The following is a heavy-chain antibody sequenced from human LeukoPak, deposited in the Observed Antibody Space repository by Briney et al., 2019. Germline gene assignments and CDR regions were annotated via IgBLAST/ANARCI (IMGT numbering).Heavy chain of an antibody. V-gene: IGHV3-21*01. D-gene: IGHD1-1*01. CDR1: GFTFSSYS. CDR2: ISSSSSYI. J-gene: IGHJ4*02. Sequence: GGSLRLSCAASGFTFSSYSMNWVRQAPGKGLEWVSSISSSSSYIYYADSVKGRFTISRDNAKNTLYLQMNSLSVDDTAVYYCARDAPGINWGQGTLVTVSS. CDR3: ARDAPGIN.